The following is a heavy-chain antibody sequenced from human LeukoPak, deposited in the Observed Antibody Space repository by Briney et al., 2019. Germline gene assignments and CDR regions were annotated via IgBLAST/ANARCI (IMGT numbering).Heavy chain of an antibody. J-gene: IGHJ4*02. CDR1: GYSFTSYW. D-gene: IGHD3-16*02. V-gene: IGHV5-10-1*01. CDR2: IYSSDSYT. CDR3: ARRGDYVWGSYRMYYFDY. Sequence: GESLKVSCKGSGYSFTSYWISWVRQMPGKSLEWMGRIYSSDSYTNYSPSFQGHVTISADKSISTAYLQWSSLKASDTAMYYCARRGDYVWGSYRMYYFDYWGQGTLVTVSS.